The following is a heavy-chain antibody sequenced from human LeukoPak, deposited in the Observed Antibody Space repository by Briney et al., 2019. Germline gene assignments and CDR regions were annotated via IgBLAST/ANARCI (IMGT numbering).Heavy chain of an antibody. V-gene: IGHV4-59*01. CDR1: GGSISSYY. D-gene: IGHD1-26*01. Sequence: SETLSLTCTVSGGSISSYYWSWIRQPPGKGLEWIGYIHYSGSTNYNPSLKSRVTISVDTSKNQFSLKLSSVTAADTAVYYCARAWGYYYYYYMDVWGKGTTVTISS. CDR3: ARAWGYYYYYYMDV. CDR2: IHYSGST. J-gene: IGHJ6*03.